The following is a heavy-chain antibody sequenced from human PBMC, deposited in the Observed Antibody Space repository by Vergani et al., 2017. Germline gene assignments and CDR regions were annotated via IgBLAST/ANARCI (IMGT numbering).Heavy chain of an antibody. CDR1: GFTFSSYA. J-gene: IGHJ4*02. V-gene: IGHV3-23*01. D-gene: IGHD3-10*01. CDR3: ARDHLLVRGVSRFPDY. Sequence: EVQLLESGGGLVQPGGSLRLSCAASGFTFSSYAMSWVRQAPGKGLEWVSAISGSGGSTYYADSVKGRFTISRDNSKNTLYRQMNSLRAEDTAVYYCARDHLLVRGVSRFPDYWGQGTLVTVSS. CDR2: ISGSGGST.